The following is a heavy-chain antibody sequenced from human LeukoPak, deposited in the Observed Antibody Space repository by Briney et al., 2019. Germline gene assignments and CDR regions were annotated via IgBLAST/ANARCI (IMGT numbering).Heavy chain of an antibody. D-gene: IGHD3-22*01. CDR2: INHSGST. CDR1: GGSFSGYY. Sequence: SETPSLTCAVYGGSFSGYYWSWIRQPPGKGLEWIGEINHSGSTNYNPSLKSRVTISVDTSKNQFSLKLSSVTAADTAVYYCASYYYDSSGYYAFDIWGQGTMVTVSS. CDR3: ASYYYDSSGYYAFDI. J-gene: IGHJ3*02. V-gene: IGHV4-34*01.